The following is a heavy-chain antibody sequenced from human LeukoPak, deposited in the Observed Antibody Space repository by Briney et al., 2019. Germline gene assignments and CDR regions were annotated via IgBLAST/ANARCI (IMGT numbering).Heavy chain of an antibody. Sequence: ASVNVSCKASGYTFTSYAMHWVRQAPGQRLEWMGWINAGNGNTKYSQKFQGRVTITRDTSASTAYMELSRLRSEDTAVYYCARVVYPYYFDYWGQGTLVTVSS. CDR2: INAGNGNT. D-gene: IGHD3-10*01. CDR3: ARVVYPYYFDY. V-gene: IGHV1-3*01. J-gene: IGHJ4*02. CDR1: GYTFTSYA.